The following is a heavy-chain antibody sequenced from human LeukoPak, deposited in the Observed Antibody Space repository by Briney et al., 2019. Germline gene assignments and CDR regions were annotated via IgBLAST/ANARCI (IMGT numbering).Heavy chain of an antibody. Sequence: GASVKVSCKASGYTFTGYYMHWVRQAPGQGLEWMGWINPNSGGTNYAQKFQGRVTMTRDTSISTAYMELSRLRSDDTAVYYCARDRGSGGWYEDYWGQGTLVTVSS. CDR1: GYTFTGYY. V-gene: IGHV1-2*02. CDR3: ARDRGSGGWYEDY. CDR2: INPNSGGT. J-gene: IGHJ4*02. D-gene: IGHD6-13*01.